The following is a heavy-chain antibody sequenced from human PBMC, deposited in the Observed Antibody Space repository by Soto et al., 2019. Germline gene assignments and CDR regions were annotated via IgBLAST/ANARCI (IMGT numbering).Heavy chain of an antibody. CDR1: GFTFSSYA. CDR3: ATDLVYCTNGVFYAFDI. V-gene: IGHV3-23*01. D-gene: IGHD2-8*01. J-gene: IGHJ3*02. Sequence: GGSLRLSCAASGFTFSSYAMSWVRQAPGKGLEWVSAISVSGGSTYYADSVKGRFTISRDNSKNTLYLQMNRLRAEDPAVYYCATDLVYCTNGVFYAFDIWGQGTTVSVSS. CDR2: ISVSGGST.